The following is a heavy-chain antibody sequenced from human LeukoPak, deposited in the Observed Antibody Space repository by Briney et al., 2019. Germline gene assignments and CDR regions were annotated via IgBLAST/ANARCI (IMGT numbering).Heavy chain of an antibody. Sequence: GGSLRLSCAASGFTFSSNWMHWVRQAPGKGLEWVSSIGSDGKTHYSESVKGRFVISRDNFGGMVFLQLNSLRVEDTAVYYCARDQWRLFDYWGQGTLVTVSS. V-gene: IGHV3-66*01. CDR1: GFTFSSNW. CDR2: IGSDGKT. CDR3: ARDQWRLFDY. J-gene: IGHJ4*02. D-gene: IGHD2-21*02.